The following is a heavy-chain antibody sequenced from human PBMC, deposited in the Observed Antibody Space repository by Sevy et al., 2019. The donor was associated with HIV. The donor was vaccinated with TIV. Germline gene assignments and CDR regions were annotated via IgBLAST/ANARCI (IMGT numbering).Heavy chain of an antibody. CDR2: INHSGST. V-gene: IGHV4-34*01. Sequence: SETLSLTCAVDGGSFSGYYWSWIRQPPGKGLEWIGEINHSGSTNYNPSLQSRVTISVDTSKNQFSLKLSSVTAADTAVYYCARGRARIAAAGYYFDYWGQGTLVTVSS. J-gene: IGHJ4*02. D-gene: IGHD6-13*01. CDR1: GGSFSGYY. CDR3: ARGRARIAAAGYYFDY.